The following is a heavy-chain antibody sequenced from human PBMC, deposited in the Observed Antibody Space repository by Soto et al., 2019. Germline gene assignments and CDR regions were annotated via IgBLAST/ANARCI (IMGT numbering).Heavy chain of an antibody. D-gene: IGHD5-18*01. V-gene: IGHV4-34*01. CDR1: GGSFSGYY. CDR2: INHSGST. CDR3: ARARTLDTAMAYDY. J-gene: IGHJ4*02. Sequence: QVQLQQWGAGLLKPSETLSLTCAVYGGSFSGYYWSWIRQPPGKGLEWIGEINHSGSTNYNPSLKSRVTISVDTSKNQFSLKLSSVTAADTAVYYCARARTLDTAMAYDYWGQGTPVTVSS.